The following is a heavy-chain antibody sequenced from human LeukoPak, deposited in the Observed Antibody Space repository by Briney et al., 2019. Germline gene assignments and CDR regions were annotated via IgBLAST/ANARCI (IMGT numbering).Heavy chain of an antibody. CDR1: GFALSSHW. V-gene: IGHV3-7*03. CDR3: ARNNAMDV. CDR2: VNRDGSET. Sequence: PGGSLRLSCAASGFALSSHWMTWVRQAPGRGPEWVANVNRDGSETYYLDSVKGRFTISKDNAKNSLYLQMNSLRAEDTALYHCARNNAMDVWGQGTTVTVSS. D-gene: IGHD2-8*01. J-gene: IGHJ6*02.